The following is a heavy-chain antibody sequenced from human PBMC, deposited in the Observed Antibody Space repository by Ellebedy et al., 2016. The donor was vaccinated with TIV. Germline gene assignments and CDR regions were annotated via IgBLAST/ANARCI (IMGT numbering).Heavy chain of an antibody. CDR2: IWYDGSNK. CDR3: AGDPPNSGWQLAY. V-gene: IGHV3-33*01. D-gene: IGHD6-19*01. J-gene: IGHJ4*02. Sequence: GESLKISCAASGFTFSSHAMHWVRQAPAKGLEWVGFIWYDGSNKDYADSVKGRFTISRDNSKNTLYRQMNSLRVEDTAVYYCAGDPPNSGWQLAYWGQGALATVSS. CDR1: GFTFSSHA.